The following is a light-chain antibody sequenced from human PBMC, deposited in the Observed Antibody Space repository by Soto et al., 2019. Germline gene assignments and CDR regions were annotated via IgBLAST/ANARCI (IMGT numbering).Light chain of an antibody. Sequence: QSVLTQPPSVSGAPGQRVTISCTGSRSNIGAGYAVHWYQQLPGTAPKLLIYDNTNRPSGVPDGFSASESGTSASLAITGLQSEDEADYYCQSYDTSLSASVFGGGTKLTVL. J-gene: IGLJ3*02. V-gene: IGLV1-40*01. CDR1: RSNIGAGYA. CDR2: DNT. CDR3: QSYDTSLSASV.